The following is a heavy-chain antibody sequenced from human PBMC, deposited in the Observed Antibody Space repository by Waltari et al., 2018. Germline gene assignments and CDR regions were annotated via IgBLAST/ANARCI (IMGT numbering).Heavy chain of an antibody. CDR2: IYTGGST. Sequence: EVQLVESGGGLVQPGGSLRLSCAASGFSVGSNYMSWVRQAPGKGPEWVSVIYTGGSTYYAGSVEGRFTISRDSSMNTLFLQMNGLKSEDTAVYYCTRRDSAPGIWINWGQGTLVTVSS. CDR1: GFSVGSNY. D-gene: IGHD3-16*01. J-gene: IGHJ4*02. V-gene: IGHV3-66*01. CDR3: TRRDSAPGIWIN.